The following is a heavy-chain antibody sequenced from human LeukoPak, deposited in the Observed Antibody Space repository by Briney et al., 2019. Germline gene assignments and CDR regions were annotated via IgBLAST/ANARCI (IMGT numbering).Heavy chain of an antibody. J-gene: IGHJ4*02. Sequence: PGVSQRLSCAPSGFTFSSYAMSWVRQAPGKGLEWVSAFSGSGGDTYYADSVKGRFTISRDNSKNTLYLQMNSLRAEDTAVYYCAKSGYNRFDYWGQGTLVTVSS. D-gene: IGHD5-24*01. CDR3: AKSGYNRFDY. CDR2: FSGSGGDT. CDR1: GFTFSSYA. V-gene: IGHV3-23*01.